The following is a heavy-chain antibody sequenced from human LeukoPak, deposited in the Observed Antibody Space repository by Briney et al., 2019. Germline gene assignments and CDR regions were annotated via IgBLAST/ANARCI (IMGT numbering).Heavy chain of an antibody. CDR1: GGSFSGHY. CDR3: ARRRGVPLSYLDY. J-gene: IGHJ4*02. CDR2: INHSGST. Sequence: PSETLSLTCAVYGGSFSGHYWSWIRQPPGKGLEWIGEINHSGSTNYNPSLKSRVTISVDTSKNQFSLKLSSVTAADTAVYYCARRRGVPLSYLDYWGQGTLVTVSS. V-gene: IGHV4-34*01. D-gene: IGHD3-10*01.